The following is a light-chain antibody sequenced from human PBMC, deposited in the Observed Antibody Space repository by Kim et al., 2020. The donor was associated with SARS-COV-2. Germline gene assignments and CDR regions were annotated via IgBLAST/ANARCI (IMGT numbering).Light chain of an antibody. CDR2: ANN. V-gene: IGLV1-40*01. CDR3: QSYDSSLSAWV. J-gene: IGLJ3*02. Sequence: RVTVSCTGTAANSGSVLIVDWSQHIPGTAHKLIIFANNNRPSGVPDRFSGSKSGTSAYLAITGLRAEDEADYYCQSYDSSLSAWVFGGGTQLTVL. CDR1: AANSGSVLI.